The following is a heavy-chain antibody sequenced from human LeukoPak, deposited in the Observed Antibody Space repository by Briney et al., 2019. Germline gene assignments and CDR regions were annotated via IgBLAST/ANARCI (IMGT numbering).Heavy chain of an antibody. CDR2: ISAYNGNT. D-gene: IGHD3-22*01. Sequence: ASVKVSCKASGYTFTSYGISWVRQAPGQGLEWMGWISAYNGNTNYAQKLQGRVTMTTDTSTSTAYMELRSLRSDDTAVYYCARETINYYDSSDHAVPWTHYYYMDVWGKGTTVTVSS. J-gene: IGHJ6*03. V-gene: IGHV1-18*01. CDR1: GYTFTSYG. CDR3: ARETINYYDSSDHAVPWTHYYYMDV.